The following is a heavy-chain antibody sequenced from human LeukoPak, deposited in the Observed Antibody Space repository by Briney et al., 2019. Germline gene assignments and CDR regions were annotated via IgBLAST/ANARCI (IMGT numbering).Heavy chain of an antibody. Sequence: GGSLRLSCAASGFTFSTYAMHWVRQAPGKGLEWVAVISSDGSNEFYADSVKGRFTISRDNSKNTLYLQMNSLRAEDTAVYYCARAVHYYDSLGAAFDLWGQGTMVTVSS. V-gene: IGHV3-30*07. D-gene: IGHD3-22*01. CDR2: ISSDGSNE. CDR1: GFTFSTYA. J-gene: IGHJ3*01. CDR3: ARAVHYYDSLGAAFDL.